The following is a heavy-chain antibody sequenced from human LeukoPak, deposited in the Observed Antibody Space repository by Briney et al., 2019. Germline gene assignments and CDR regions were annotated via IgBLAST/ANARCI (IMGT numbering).Heavy chain of an antibody. D-gene: IGHD5/OR15-5a*01. J-gene: IGHJ3*02. CDR3: ARDWSVYGTFDI. CDR1: GFIFSSYS. CDR2: ISSSSSSI. V-gene: IGHV3-48*04. Sequence: GGSLRLSCAASGFIFSSYSMNWVRQAPGKGLEWVSYISSSSSSIYYADAVKGRFTVSRDNAKNSLYLQMNSLRAEDTAVYYCARDWSVYGTFDIWGQGTMVTVSS.